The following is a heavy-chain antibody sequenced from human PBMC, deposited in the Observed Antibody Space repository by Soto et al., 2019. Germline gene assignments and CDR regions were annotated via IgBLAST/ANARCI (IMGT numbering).Heavy chain of an antibody. CDR3: AREPSGICGGDCAFFDY. CDR1: GYTFTGYY. CDR2: INPNSGGT. V-gene: IGHV1-2*02. Sequence: ASVKVSCKASGYTFTGYYMHWVRQAPGQGLEWMGWINPNSGGTNYAQKFQGRATMTRDTSISTAYMELSRLRSDDTAVYYCAREPSGICGGDCAFFDYWGQGTLVTVSS. D-gene: IGHD2-21*02. J-gene: IGHJ4*02.